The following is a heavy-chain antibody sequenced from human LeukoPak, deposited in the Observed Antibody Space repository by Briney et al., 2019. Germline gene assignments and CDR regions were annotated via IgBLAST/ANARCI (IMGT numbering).Heavy chain of an antibody. CDR3: ARVFSGYDSVLDY. D-gene: IGHD5-12*01. Sequence: GGSLRLSCAASGFTFSSYTMHWVRQAPGKGLEWVALISYDGSKKYYADSVKGRFTISRDNAKNSLYLQMNSLRAEDTAVYYCARVFSGYDSVLDYWGQGTLVTVSS. J-gene: IGHJ4*02. V-gene: IGHV3-30-3*01. CDR1: GFTFSSYT. CDR2: ISYDGSKK.